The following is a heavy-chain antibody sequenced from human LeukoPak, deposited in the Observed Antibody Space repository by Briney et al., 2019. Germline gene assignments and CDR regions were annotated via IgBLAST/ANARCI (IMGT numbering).Heavy chain of an antibody. CDR3: TGDFVF. D-gene: IGHD3-3*01. CDR1: GFAFSTYW. V-gene: IGHV3-7*01. J-gene: IGHJ4*02. Sequence: GGSLRLSCAASGFAFSTYWMDWVRQAPGKGLEWVGNINQDGSVKHYVDSVRGRFTISRDNARNSVYLQMNALRVEDTVVYYCTGDFVFWGQGTLVTASS. CDR2: INQDGSVK.